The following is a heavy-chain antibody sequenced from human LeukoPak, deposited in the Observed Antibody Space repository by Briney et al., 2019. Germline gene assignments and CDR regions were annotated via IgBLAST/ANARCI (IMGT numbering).Heavy chain of an antibody. CDR3: ARGYYYSETYYLSFFDY. CDR1: GFTFNKYW. CDR2: INQDDSQI. J-gene: IGHJ4*02. V-gene: IGHV3-7*01. D-gene: IGHD3-10*01. Sequence: GGSLRLSCAASGFTFNKYWLTWVRQAPGKGREWVANINQDDSQIYYLESVEGRFTITRDNAKNSLHLQMNSLRAEDTAVYYCARGYYYSETYYLSFFDYWGQGTLVTVSS.